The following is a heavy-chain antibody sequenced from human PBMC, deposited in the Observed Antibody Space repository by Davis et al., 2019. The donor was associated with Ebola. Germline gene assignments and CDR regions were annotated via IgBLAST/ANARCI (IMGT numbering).Heavy chain of an antibody. CDR3: ARGYGDYYYYGMDV. V-gene: IGHV1-8*01. D-gene: IGHD4-17*01. J-gene: IGHJ6*02. CDR1: GYTFTSYD. Sequence: ASVTVSCKASGYTFTSYDINWVRQATGQGLEWMGWMNPNSGNTGYAQKFQGRVTMTRNTSISTAYMELSSLRSEDTAVYYCARGYGDYYYYGMDVWGQGTTVTVSS. CDR2: MNPNSGNT.